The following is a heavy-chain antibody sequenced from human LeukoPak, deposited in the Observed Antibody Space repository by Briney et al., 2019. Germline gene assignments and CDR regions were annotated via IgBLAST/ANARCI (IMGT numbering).Heavy chain of an antibody. V-gene: IGHV3-23*01. J-gene: IGHJ4*02. Sequence: GGSLRLSCAASGFTFSSYAMSWVRQAPGKGLEWVSAISGSGGNTYYADSVKGRFTISRDNSKNTLYLQMNSLRAEDTAVYYCAKAATIYDSSGLYYFDYWGQGTLVTVSS. CDR3: AKAATIYDSSGLYYFDY. CDR1: GFTFSSYA. D-gene: IGHD3-22*01. CDR2: ISGSGGNT.